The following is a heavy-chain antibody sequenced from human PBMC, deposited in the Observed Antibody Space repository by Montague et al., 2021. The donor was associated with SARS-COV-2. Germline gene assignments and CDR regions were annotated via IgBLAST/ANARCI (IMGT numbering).Heavy chain of an antibody. CDR3: ARNLPPSSPRNPV. J-gene: IGHJ4*02. CDR1: GGSISRYY. V-gene: IGHV4-59*01. D-gene: IGHD1-14*01. CDR2: IFYSGST. Sequence: SETLSLTCTVSGGSISRYYWSWIRQPPGKGLQWIGYIFYSGSTTYNPPPKSRVTITVDTSKNQFSLRLRSVTAADTAVHYCARNLPPSSPRNPVWGQGTMVTVSS.